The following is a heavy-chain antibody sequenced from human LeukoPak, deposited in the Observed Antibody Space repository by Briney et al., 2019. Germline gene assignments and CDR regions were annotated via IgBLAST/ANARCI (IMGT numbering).Heavy chain of an antibody. CDR2: ISSGVGSS. CDR1: GFPLSSNA. J-gene: IGHJ4*02. CDR3: AKGKNGFDY. Sequence: GSLRLSCAASGFPLSSNAMSWVRQAPGKGLVWVSAISSGVGSSYYADSVKGRFTISRDNSKNTLYLQMKSLRAEDTAVYYCAKGKNGFDYWGQGTLVTVSS. V-gene: IGHV3-23*01. D-gene: IGHD2-8*01.